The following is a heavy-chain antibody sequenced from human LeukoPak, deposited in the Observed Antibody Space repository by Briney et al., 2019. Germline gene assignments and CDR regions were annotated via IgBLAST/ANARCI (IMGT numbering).Heavy chain of an antibody. D-gene: IGHD5-18*01. CDR2: ISISSSTI. J-gene: IGHJ4*02. CDR3: ARLRASVTTPNDY. CDR1: GFTFSSYA. V-gene: IGHV3-48*02. Sequence: GGSLRLSCAASGFTFSSYAMSWVRQAPGKGLEWISYISISSSTIYYADSVKGRFTISRDNAQNSLYLQMNSLRDEDTAVYYCARLRASVTTPNDYWGQGTLVTVSS.